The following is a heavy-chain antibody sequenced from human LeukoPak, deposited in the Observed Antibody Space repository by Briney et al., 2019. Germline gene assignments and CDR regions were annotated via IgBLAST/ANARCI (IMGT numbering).Heavy chain of an antibody. Sequence: ASVKVSCKASGYTFTGYYMHWVRQAPGQGLEWMGWINPNSGGTNYAQKFQGRVTMTRDTSISTAYMELSRLRSDDTAVYYCAREVLTITGTYYGMDVWGQGTTVNGSS. J-gene: IGHJ6*02. CDR1: GYTFTGYY. V-gene: IGHV1-2*02. CDR3: AREVLTITGTYYGMDV. D-gene: IGHD2-8*02. CDR2: INPNSGGT.